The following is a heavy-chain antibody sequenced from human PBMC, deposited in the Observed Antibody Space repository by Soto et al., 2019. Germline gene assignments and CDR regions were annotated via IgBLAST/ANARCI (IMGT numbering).Heavy chain of an antibody. Sequence: EVQLVESGGAVVRPGGSLRLSCVASGFSFDDYGMSWVRQAPGKGLEWVSCINWSGESIGYGDSVKGRFIISRDKAKNSLYLDMSSLRAEDTALYYCGRWRTRGSWDPPGFWGQGTLFTVSS. V-gene: IGHV3-20*04. CDR3: GRWRTRGSWDPPGF. D-gene: IGHD6-13*01. CDR1: GFSFDDYG. J-gene: IGHJ4*02. CDR2: INWSGESI.